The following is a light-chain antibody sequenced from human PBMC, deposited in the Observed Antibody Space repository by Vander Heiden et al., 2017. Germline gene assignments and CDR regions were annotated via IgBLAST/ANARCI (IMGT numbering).Light chain of an antibody. CDR2: GAS. J-gene: IGKJ1*01. CDR3: QQYSSSPRT. CDR1: QHIDSTY. Sequence: EIVLTQSPATLSLSPGDRATLSCRASQHIDSTYLGWYHQKPGQTPRLLIYGASNRATGIPDRFSGSGSGTDFTLTISRLEPEDFAVYYCQQYSSSPRTFGQGTKVEV. V-gene: IGKV3-20*01.